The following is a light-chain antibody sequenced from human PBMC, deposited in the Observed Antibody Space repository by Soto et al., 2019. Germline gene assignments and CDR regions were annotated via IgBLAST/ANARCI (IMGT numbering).Light chain of an antibody. CDR1: QSVTNNY. V-gene: IGKV3-20*01. CDR2: GAS. Sequence: IVLTQSPGTLSLSPGERATLSCRASQSVTNNYLAWYQQKPGQAPRFLIHGASSRATGTPDRFSGSGSGTDFTLTISRLEPEDFAVYYCFQYGTSPFTFGQGTRLEIK. J-gene: IGKJ2*01. CDR3: FQYGTSPFT.